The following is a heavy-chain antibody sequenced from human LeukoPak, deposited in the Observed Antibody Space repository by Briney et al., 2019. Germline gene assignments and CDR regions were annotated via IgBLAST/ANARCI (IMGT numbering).Heavy chain of an antibody. CDR3: ARESIVVVPAASRGYNYFDY. CDR2: IYYSGST. Sequence: SSQTLSLTCTVSGGSISSGGYYWSWIRQHPGKGLEWIGYIYYSGSTYYNPSLKSRATISVDTSKNQFSLKLSSVTAADTAVYYCARESIVVVPAASRGYNYFDYWGQGTLVTVSS. CDR1: GGSISSGGYY. V-gene: IGHV4-31*03. D-gene: IGHD2-2*01. J-gene: IGHJ4*02.